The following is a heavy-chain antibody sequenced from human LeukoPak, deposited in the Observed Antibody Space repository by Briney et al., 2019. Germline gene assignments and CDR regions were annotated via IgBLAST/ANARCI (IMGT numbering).Heavy chain of an antibody. CDR1: GYSISTGYY. J-gene: IGHJ2*01. Sequence: SETLSLTCTVSGYSISTGYYWGWIRQPPGKGLEWIGNFYHSGLTYYNPSLKSRVTISVDTSKNQFSLKLSSVTAADTAVYYCARVYYSSSYDYWYFDLWGRGTLVTVSS. CDR2: FYHSGLT. V-gene: IGHV4-38-2*02. CDR3: ARVYYSSSYDYWYFDL. D-gene: IGHD6-13*01.